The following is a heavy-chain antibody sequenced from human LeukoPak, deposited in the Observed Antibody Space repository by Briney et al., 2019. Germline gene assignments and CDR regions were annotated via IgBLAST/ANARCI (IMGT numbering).Heavy chain of an antibody. V-gene: IGHV4-39*01. Sequence: QPSETLSLTCAVYGGSFSSYYWGWIRQPPGKGLEWIGSIYYSGSTYYNPSLKSRVTISVDTSKNQFSLKLSSVTAADTAVYYCARHTESWYPHFDYWGQGTLVTVSS. CDR1: GGSFSSYY. CDR3: ARHTESWYPHFDY. CDR2: IYYSGST. J-gene: IGHJ4*02. D-gene: IGHD6-13*01.